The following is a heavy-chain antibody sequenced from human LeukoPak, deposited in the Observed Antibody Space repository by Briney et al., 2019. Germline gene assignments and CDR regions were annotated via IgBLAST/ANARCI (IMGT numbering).Heavy chain of an antibody. CDR2: IYYSGST. V-gene: IGHV4-30-4*01. CDR1: GASISSGDYY. J-gene: IGHJ5*02. CDR3: ARGDYVGNWFDP. D-gene: IGHD4-17*01. Sequence: PSETLSLTCTVSGASISSGDYYWSWIRQPPGKGLEWIGYIYYSGSTYYNPSLKSRVTISVDTSKNQFSLKLSSVTAADTAVYYCARGDYVGNWFDPWGQGTLVTVSS.